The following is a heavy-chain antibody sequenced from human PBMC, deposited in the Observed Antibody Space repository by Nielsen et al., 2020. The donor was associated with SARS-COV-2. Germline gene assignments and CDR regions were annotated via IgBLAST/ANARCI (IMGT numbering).Heavy chain of an antibody. CDR2: ISSTSTYI. CDR3: ARESVTGTDAFDI. V-gene: IGHV3-21*01. D-gene: IGHD6-19*01. J-gene: IGHJ3*02. Sequence: GESLKIFCAASGFTFSSYSMNWVRQSPGKGLEWVSSISSTSTYIYYTDSVKGRFTVSRDNAKNSLFLQMNSLRAEDTAVYYCARESVTGTDAFDIWGQGTVVTVSS. CDR1: GFTFSSYS.